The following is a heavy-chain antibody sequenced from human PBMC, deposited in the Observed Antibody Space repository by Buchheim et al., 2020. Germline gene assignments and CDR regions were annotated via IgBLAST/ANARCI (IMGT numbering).Heavy chain of an antibody. D-gene: IGHD2-2*01. Sequence: EVQLVQSGAEVKKPGESLKISCKPSGYSFTNYWIAWVRQMPGKGLEWMAMIYPGDSSTKYSPSFQGQVTMSADKFISTAYLQWSSLKASDTAMYFCARARGYCSSSSCYDFDCWGQGT. CDR3: ARARGYCSSSSCYDFDC. CDR2: IYPGDSST. CDR1: GYSFTNYW. J-gene: IGHJ4*02. V-gene: IGHV5-51*01.